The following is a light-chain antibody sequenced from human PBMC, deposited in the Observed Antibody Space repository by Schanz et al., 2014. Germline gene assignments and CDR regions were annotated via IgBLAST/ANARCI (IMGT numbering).Light chain of an antibody. J-gene: IGLJ3*02. Sequence: QSVLTQPASVSGSPGQSITISCTGTSSDVGGYNYVSWYQQHPGKAPKLMIYDVSTRPLGVPDRFSGSKSGITASLTISGLQAEDEADYYCSSYTISSTGVFGGGTKLTVL. CDR3: SSYTISSTGV. CDR2: DVS. V-gene: IGLV2-14*01. CDR1: SSDVGGYNY.